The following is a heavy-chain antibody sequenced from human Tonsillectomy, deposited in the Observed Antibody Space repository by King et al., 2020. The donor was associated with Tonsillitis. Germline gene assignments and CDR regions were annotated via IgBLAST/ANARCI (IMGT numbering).Heavy chain of an antibody. CDR2: ISDSSGGT. CDR3: AKLLRSGYHLYYMDV. D-gene: IGHD3-3*01. V-gene: IGHV3-23*04. Sequence: VQLVESGGGLVQPGGSLRLSCAASGFTFSSFAMTWVRQAPGKGLVWVSIISDSSGGTYYADSVNARFTIPRDNSKNTLYLQVNGLRAEDTAVYYCAKLLRSGYHLYYMDVWGKGTTVTVSS. J-gene: IGHJ6*03. CDR1: GFTFSSFA.